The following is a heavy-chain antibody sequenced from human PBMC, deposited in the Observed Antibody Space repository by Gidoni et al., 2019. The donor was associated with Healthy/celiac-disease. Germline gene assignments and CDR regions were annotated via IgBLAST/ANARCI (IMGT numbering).Heavy chain of an antibody. Sequence: QVQLQQWGAGLLKPSETLSLTCAVYGGSSSGYYWRWIRQPPGKGLEWIGEINHCGSTNYNPSLKSRVTISVDTSKNQFSLKLSYVAAADTAVYYCARGGYYYDSSGSDYWGQGTLVTVSS. CDR3: ARGGYYYDSSGSDY. J-gene: IGHJ4*02. D-gene: IGHD3-22*01. V-gene: IGHV4-34*01. CDR2: INHCGST. CDR1: GGSSSGYY.